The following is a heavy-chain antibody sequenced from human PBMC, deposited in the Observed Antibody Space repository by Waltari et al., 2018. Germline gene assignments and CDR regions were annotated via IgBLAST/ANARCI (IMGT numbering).Heavy chain of an antibody. J-gene: IGHJ4*02. V-gene: IGHV3-30*02. CDR1: GFTFSSYG. CDR3: AKLRPLRLGDY. CDR2: IRYDGSNK. Sequence: QVQLVGSGGGVVQPGGSLRLSWAASGFTFSSYGMQWVRQAPGKGLEWVAFIRYDGSNKYYADSVKGRFTISRDNSKNTLYLQMNSLRAEDTAVYYCAKLRPLRLGDYWGQGTLVTVSS. D-gene: IGHD3-3*01.